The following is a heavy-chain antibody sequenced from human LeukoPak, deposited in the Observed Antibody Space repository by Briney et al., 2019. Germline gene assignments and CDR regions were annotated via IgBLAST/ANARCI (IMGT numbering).Heavy chain of an antibody. V-gene: IGHV1-46*01. CDR2: INPSGGST. Sequence: GASVKVSCKASGYTFTGYYMHWVRQAPGQGLEWMGIINPSGGSTSYAQKFQGRVTMTRDTSTSTVYMELSSLRSEDTAVYYCARASRSTPFDPWGQGTLVTVSS. CDR3: ARASRSTPFDP. J-gene: IGHJ5*02. CDR1: GYTFTGYY. D-gene: IGHD2-2*01.